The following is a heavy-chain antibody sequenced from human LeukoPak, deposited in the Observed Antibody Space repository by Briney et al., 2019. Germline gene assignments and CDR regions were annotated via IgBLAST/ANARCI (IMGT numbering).Heavy chain of an antibody. CDR3: ARNSEVAEFDY. CDR1: GYTFTSYA. CDR2: INAGNGNT. D-gene: IGHD2-15*01. Sequence: GASVKVSCKASGYTFTSYAMHWVRQATGQRLEWMGWINAGNGNTKYSQKFQGRVTITRDSSASTAYMELSSLRSEDTAVYYCARNSEVAEFDYWGQGTLVTVSS. V-gene: IGHV1-3*01. J-gene: IGHJ4*02.